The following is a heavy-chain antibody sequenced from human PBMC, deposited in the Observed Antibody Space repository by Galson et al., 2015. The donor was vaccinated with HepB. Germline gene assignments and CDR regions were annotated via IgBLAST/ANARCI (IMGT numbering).Heavy chain of an antibody. CDR1: GFSFSTYW. J-gene: IGHJ5*02. CDR2: IRQDGNEK. D-gene: IGHD2-2*02. Sequence: SLRLSCAASGFSFSTYWMTWVRQTVGEGLECVATIRQDGNEKHYADSVKGRFTISRDNAKNPLYLQINSLRVEDTAVYYCARLVGEVIPGGIHWMFDPWGQGTLVTVSS. CDR3: ARLVGEVIPGGIHWMFDP. V-gene: IGHV3-7*01.